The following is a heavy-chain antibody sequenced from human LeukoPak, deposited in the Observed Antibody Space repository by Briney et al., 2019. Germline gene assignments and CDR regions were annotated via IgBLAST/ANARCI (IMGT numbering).Heavy chain of an antibody. CDR1: GYTFTGYY. CDR2: INPNSGGT. V-gene: IGHV1-2*02. Sequence: ASVKVSCKASGYTFTGYYMHWVRQAPGQGLEWMGWINPNSGGTNYAQKFQGRVTMTRDTSISTAYMELSRLRSDDTAVYYCARYITIFGVVTYTHMGVWGKGTTVTVSS. J-gene: IGHJ6*03. CDR3: ARYITIFGVVTYTHMGV. D-gene: IGHD3-3*01.